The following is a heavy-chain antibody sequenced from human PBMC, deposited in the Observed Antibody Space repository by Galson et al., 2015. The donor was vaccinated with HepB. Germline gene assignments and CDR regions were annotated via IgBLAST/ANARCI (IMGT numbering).Heavy chain of an antibody. CDR2: IWYDGSNK. CDR3: ARVVLYGDYPDY. Sequence: SLRLSCAASGFTFSSYGMHWVRQAPGKGLEWVAVIWYDGSNKYYADSVKGRFTISRDNSKNTLYLQMNSLRAEDAAVYYCARVVLYGDYPDYWGQGTLVTVSS. J-gene: IGHJ4*02. D-gene: IGHD4-17*01. V-gene: IGHV3-33*01. CDR1: GFTFSSYG.